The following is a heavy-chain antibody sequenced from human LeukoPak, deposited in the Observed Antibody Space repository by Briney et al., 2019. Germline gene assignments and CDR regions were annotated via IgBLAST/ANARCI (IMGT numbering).Heavy chain of an antibody. Sequence: ASVKVSCKASGYTFTSYGISWVRQAPGQGLEWMGWISAYNGNTNYAQKPQGRVTMTTDTSTSTAYMELRSLRSDDTAVYYCARGRITIFGVFMGFDYWGQGTLVTVSS. D-gene: IGHD3-3*01. CDR1: GYTFTSYG. J-gene: IGHJ4*02. CDR2: ISAYNGNT. CDR3: ARGRITIFGVFMGFDY. V-gene: IGHV1-18*01.